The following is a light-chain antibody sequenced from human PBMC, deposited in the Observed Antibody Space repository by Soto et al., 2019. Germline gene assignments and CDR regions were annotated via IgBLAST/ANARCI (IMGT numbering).Light chain of an antibody. CDR1: QSVSSNY. CDR3: QQYGSSIT. J-gene: IGKJ5*01. Sequence: EVVLTQSPGTLSLSPGERATLSCRASQSVSSNYLAWYQQKPGQAPRLLIYSTSSRATGVPDRFSGSGSGTDFTLTISRLEPEDFAVYYCQQYGSSITFGQGTRLETK. V-gene: IGKV3-20*01. CDR2: STS.